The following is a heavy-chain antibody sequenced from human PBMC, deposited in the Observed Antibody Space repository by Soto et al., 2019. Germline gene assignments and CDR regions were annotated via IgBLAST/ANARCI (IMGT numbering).Heavy chain of an antibody. J-gene: IGHJ4*02. V-gene: IGHV4-31*03. CDR3: ARVYYDFWSGYDY. CDR2: IYYSGST. Sequence: PSETLSLTCTVSGGSISGGGYYWSWIRQHPGKGLEWIGYIYYSGSTYYNPSLKSRVTISVDTSKNQFSLKLSSVTAADTAVYYCARVYYDFWSGYDYWGQGTLVTVSS. D-gene: IGHD3-3*01. CDR1: GGSISGGGYY.